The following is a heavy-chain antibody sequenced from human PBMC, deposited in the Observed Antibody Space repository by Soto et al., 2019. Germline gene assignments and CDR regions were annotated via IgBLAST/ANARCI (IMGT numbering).Heavy chain of an antibody. J-gene: IGHJ4*02. CDR3: AKNGAYALDY. CDR2: VYHGGYT. D-gene: IGHD2-21*01. V-gene: IGHV4-4*02. Sequence: SETLSLTCAVSDDSITTSWWSWVRQPPGKGLEWIGEVYHGGYTNYNPSLESRVSISVDLSKNQFSLNLRSVTAADTAVYYCAKNGAYALDYWGQGTLVTVSS. CDR1: DDSITTSW.